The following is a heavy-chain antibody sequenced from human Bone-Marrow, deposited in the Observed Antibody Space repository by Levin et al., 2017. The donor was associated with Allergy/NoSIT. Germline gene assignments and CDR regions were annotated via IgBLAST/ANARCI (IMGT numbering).Heavy chain of an antibody. D-gene: IGHD2/OR15-2a*01. V-gene: IGHV3-53*01. Sequence: SCAVSGFTVSNNFMIWYRQAPGKGLEWVSLIYSGGGVYYADSVKGRFTISRDSSKNTLYLQMNILRAEDTAVYYCARDRHCISNTCYGAWGQGTLVTVSS. CDR1: GFTVSNNF. CDR2: IYSGGGV. J-gene: IGHJ5*02. CDR3: ARDRHCISNTCYGA.